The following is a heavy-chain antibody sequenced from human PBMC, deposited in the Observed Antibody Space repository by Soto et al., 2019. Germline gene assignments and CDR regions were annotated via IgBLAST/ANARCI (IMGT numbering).Heavy chain of an antibody. CDR2: INDSGNI. CDR1: GGSFSGYQ. D-gene: IGHD3-10*01. Sequence: SETLSLTCAVYGGSFSGYQWTWIRQTPGKGLEWIGEINDSGNINYNPSLKSRVTILVDTAKKQISLKLSSVTAADTAVYYCARGLILWFGELSRRGGYYYYMDVWGKGTTVTAP. J-gene: IGHJ6*03. CDR3: ARGLILWFGELSRRGGYYYYMDV. V-gene: IGHV4-34*01.